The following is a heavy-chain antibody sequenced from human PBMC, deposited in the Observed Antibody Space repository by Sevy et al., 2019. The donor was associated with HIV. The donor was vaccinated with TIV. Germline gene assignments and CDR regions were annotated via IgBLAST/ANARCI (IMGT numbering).Heavy chain of an antibody. J-gene: IGHJ3*02. CDR2: MNPNSGNT. D-gene: IGHD3-22*01. CDR1: GYTFTSYD. Sequence: ASVKVSCKASGYTFTSYDINWVRQATGQGLEWMGWMNPNSGNTGYSQKFQGRVTMTRNTSISTAYMELSSLRSEDTAVYYCARYSYYDSPGAFDIWGQGTMVTVSS. CDR3: ARYSYYDSPGAFDI. V-gene: IGHV1-8*01.